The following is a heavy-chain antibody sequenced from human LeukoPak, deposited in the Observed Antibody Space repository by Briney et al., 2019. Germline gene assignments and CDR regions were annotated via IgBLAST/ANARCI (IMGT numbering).Heavy chain of an antibody. CDR1: GYTFTSYY. V-gene: IGHV1-46*01. CDR3: ARDRGIAAAGTGYFDY. D-gene: IGHD6-13*01. Sequence: ASVKVSCKASGYTFTSYYMHWVRQAPGQGLEWMGIINPSGGSTSYAQKFQGRVTMTRDTSTSTVYMELSSLRPEDTAVYYCARDRGIAAAGTGYFDYWGQGTLVTVSS. CDR2: INPSGGST. J-gene: IGHJ4*02.